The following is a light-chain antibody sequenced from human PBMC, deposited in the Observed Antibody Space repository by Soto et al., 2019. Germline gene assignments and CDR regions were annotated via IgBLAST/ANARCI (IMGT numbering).Light chain of an antibody. J-gene: IGKJ1*01. CDR2: AAS. CDR1: QIVSSGF. V-gene: IGKV3-20*01. Sequence: EIVLTHSPGSLSLSPGEGATLSCRASQIVSSGFLAWYQQTPGQAPRLLIYAASYRATGIPDRFSGSGSGTDFTLTISRLEPEDFAVYYCQQYGNSPQTFGQGTKVDIK. CDR3: QQYGNSPQT.